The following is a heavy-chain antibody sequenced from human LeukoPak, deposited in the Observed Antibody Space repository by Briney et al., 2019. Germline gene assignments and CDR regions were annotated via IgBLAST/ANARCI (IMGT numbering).Heavy chain of an antibody. CDR2: IYHSGST. D-gene: IGHD3-22*01. Sequence: SETLSLTCTVSGYSISSGYYWGWIRQPPGKGLEWIGSIYHSGSTYYNPSLKSRVTISVDTSKNQFSLKLSSVTAADTAVYYCARGSQTSSGYSPFDYWGQGTLVTVSS. J-gene: IGHJ4*02. CDR1: GYSISSGYY. V-gene: IGHV4-38-2*02. CDR3: ARGSQTSSGYSPFDY.